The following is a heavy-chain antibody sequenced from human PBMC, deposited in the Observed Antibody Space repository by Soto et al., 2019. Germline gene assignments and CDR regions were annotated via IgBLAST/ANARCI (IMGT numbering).Heavy chain of an antibody. CDR2: ISSSSSTI. CDR3: AHLRVVGGDDLDY. Sequence: PGGSLRLSCAASGFTFSSYSMNWVRQAPGKGLEWVSYISSSSSTIYYADSVKGRFTISRDNAKNSLYLQMNSLRAEDTAIYYCAHLRVVGGDDLDYWGQGTLVTVSS. D-gene: IGHD1-26*01. J-gene: IGHJ4*02. V-gene: IGHV3-48*01. CDR1: GFTFSSYS.